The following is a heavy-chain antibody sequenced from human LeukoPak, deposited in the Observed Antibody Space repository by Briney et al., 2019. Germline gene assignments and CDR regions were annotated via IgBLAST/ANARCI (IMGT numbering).Heavy chain of an antibody. CDR2: IYHSGST. Sequence: SETLSLTCTVSNYSISSGYYWGWIRQPPGKGLEWIGNIYHSGSTYYNPSLKSRVTISVDRSKNQFSLKLSSVTAADTAVYYCARLTSSWYQDWYFDLWGRGTLVTVSS. D-gene: IGHD6-13*01. J-gene: IGHJ2*01. V-gene: IGHV4-38-2*02. CDR1: NYSISSGYY. CDR3: ARLTSSWYQDWYFDL.